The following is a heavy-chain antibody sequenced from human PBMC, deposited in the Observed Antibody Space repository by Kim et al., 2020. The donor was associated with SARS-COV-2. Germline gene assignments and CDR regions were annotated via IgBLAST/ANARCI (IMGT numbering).Heavy chain of an antibody. Sequence: GGSLRLSCAASGFTFSSYGMHWVRQAPGKGLEWVAVISYDGSNKYYADSVKGRFTISRDNSKNTLYLQMNSLRAEDTAVYYCAKEVRTYYYDSSGYPDY. CDR3: AKEVRTYYYDSSGYPDY. J-gene: IGHJ4*01. D-gene: IGHD3-22*01. CDR1: GFTFSSYG. V-gene: IGHV3-30*18. CDR2: ISYDGSNK.